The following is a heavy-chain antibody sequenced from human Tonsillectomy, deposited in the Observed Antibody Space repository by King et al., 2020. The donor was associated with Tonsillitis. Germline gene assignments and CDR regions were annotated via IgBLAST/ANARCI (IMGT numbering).Heavy chain of an antibody. CDR3: ARGAYDFVSXPPXAXXX. CDR1: GDTFTNHW. D-gene: IGHD3-3*01. CDR2: VYPADSDT. J-gene: IGHJ5*02. V-gene: IGHV5-51*01. Sequence: QLVQSGAEVKKPGESLKISCKGSGDTFTNHWIAWVRQMPGKGLEWLGIVYPADSDTRYSPSFQGQVTISADKSITTAYLQWSSLTASDTAMYYCARGAYDFVSXPPXAXXXWGQXXXXTVXS.